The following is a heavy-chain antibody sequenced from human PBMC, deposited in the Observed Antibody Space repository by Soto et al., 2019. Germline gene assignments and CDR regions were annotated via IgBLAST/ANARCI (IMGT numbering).Heavy chain of an antibody. V-gene: IGHV3-30-3*01. Sequence: PGGSLRLSCAASGFTFSSYAMHWFRQAPGKGLEWVAVISDDGSNKYYADSVKGRFTISRDNSKNTLYLQMNSLRAEDTAVYYCARGYDSSGYYLNDAFDIWGQGTMVTVS. CDR3: ARGYDSSGYYLNDAFDI. CDR1: GFTFSSYA. J-gene: IGHJ3*02. D-gene: IGHD3-22*01. CDR2: ISDDGSNK.